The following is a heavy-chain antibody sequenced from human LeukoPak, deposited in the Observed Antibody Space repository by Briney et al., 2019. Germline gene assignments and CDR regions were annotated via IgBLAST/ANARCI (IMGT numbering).Heavy chain of an antibody. V-gene: IGHV1-8*01. Sequence: ASVTVSFTASGYTFTSYDINWVRQAPGQGLEWMGWMNPNSGNTGYAQKFQGRVTMTRNTSISTAYMELSSLRSEDTAVYYCARGYRSYYDSSGYPDYWGQGTLVTVSS. CDR3: ARGYRSYYDSSGYPDY. CDR1: GYTFTSYD. D-gene: IGHD3-22*01. CDR2: MNPNSGNT. J-gene: IGHJ4*02.